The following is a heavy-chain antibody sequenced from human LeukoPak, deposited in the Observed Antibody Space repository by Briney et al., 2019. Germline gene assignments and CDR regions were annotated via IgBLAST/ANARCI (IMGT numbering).Heavy chain of an antibody. CDR2: IPYDGSKK. Sequence: GGSLRLSCAASGFTLSSYAIHWVRQAPGKVLEWVAVIPYDGSKKYYADSVKGRFTITNTNTKTALYLQISSMRAEDTAVYYSARDALYSSGWYQYFQHWGQGTLVTVSS. V-gene: IGHV3-30*15. CDR1: GFTLSSYA. D-gene: IGHD6-19*01. CDR3: ARDALYSSGWYQYFQH. J-gene: IGHJ1*01.